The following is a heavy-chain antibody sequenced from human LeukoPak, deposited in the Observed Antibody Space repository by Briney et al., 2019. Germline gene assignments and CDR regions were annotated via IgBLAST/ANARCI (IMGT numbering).Heavy chain of an antibody. Sequence: GGSLRLSCAASGFTFSSYAMHWVRQAPGKGLEWVAVISYDGSNKYYADSVKGRFTISRDNSKNTLYLQMNSLRAEDTAVYYCAKVGPYCSSTSCYSDYWGQGTLVTVSS. CDR3: AKVGPYCSSTSCYSDY. CDR2: ISYDGSNK. J-gene: IGHJ4*02. D-gene: IGHD2-2*01. CDR1: GFTFSSYA. V-gene: IGHV3-30*04.